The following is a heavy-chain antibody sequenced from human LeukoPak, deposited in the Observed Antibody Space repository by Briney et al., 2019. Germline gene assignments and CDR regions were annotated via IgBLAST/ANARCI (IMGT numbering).Heavy chain of an antibody. D-gene: IGHD2-15*01. V-gene: IGHV3-21*01. CDR2: ISSSSSYI. J-gene: IGHJ3*02. Sequence: PGGSLRLSCAASGFTFSSYSMNWVRQAPGKGLEWVSSISSSSSYIYYADSVKGRYTISRDNAKNSLYLQMNSLRAEDTAVYYCARDSGGGGGDIWGQGTMVTVSS. CDR3: ARDSGGGGGDI. CDR1: GFTFSSYS.